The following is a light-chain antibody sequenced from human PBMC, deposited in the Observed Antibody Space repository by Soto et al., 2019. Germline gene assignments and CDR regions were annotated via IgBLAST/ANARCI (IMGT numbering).Light chain of an antibody. CDR3: CSFLSGNTL. V-gene: IGLV2-23*01. J-gene: IGLJ2*01. Sequence: QSALTQPASVSGSPGQSITISCTGSSSDVGGDTPVSWYQQHPGRAPKLVIYEDNKRPSGVSSRFSGSKSGNTASLTISGLQAEDEVGYYCCSFLSGNTLFGGGTKLTV. CDR2: EDN. CDR1: SSDVGGDTP.